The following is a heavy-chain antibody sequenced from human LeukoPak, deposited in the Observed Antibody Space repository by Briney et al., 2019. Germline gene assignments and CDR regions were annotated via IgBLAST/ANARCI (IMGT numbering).Heavy chain of an antibody. V-gene: IGHV3-23*01. J-gene: IGHJ4*02. CDR1: GFTFSSDA. D-gene: IGHD2-15*01. CDR2: ISGSAGHT. CDR3: AKVPRYCSGGSCYAGYFEY. Sequence: PGGSLRLSCAVSGFTFSSDAMSWVRQAPGKGLDWVSAISGSAGHTYYADSVKGRFTISRDNSKNTLYLQMNSLRAEDTAVYYCAKVPRYCSGGSCYAGYFEYWGQGTLVTVSS.